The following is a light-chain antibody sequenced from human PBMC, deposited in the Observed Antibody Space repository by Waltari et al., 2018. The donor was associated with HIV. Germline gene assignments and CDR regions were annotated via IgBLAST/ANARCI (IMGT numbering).Light chain of an antibody. CDR3: AALDDRMSGYVV. J-gene: IGLJ2*01. CDR1: MSNIGPHS. V-gene: IGLV1-44*01. Sequence: QSGLTQPPSASGAPGQRVIISCSGSMSNIGPHSVNWYQQLPGTAPKLLIYINDQRPSGVPDRFSGSKSGTSASLAISGLQSEDEATYYCAALDDRMSGYVVFGGGTKLTVL. CDR2: IND.